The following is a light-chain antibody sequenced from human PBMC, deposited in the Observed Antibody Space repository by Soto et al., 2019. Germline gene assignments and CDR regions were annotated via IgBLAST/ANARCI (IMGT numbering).Light chain of an antibody. CDR2: KAS. V-gene: IGKV1-5*03. J-gene: IGKJ1*01. CDR1: QSISYW. Sequence: IQMTQSPSTLSASVGDRVTITCRASQSISYWLAWYQQKPGKAPNLLIYKASNLESGVPSRFSGSGSATEFTLSISSLQPDDFATYYCQQYGTSSRTFGQGTKVDIK. CDR3: QQYGTSSRT.